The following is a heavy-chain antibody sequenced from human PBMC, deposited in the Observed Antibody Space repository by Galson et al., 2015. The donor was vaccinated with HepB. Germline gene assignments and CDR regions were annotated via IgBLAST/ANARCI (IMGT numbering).Heavy chain of an antibody. J-gene: IGHJ6*02. D-gene: IGHD6-13*01. CDR2: ISSNGGST. V-gene: IGHV3-64D*06. CDR1: GFTFSSYA. CDR3: VKGAEQQLGGYYYYGMDV. Sequence: SLRLSCAASGFTFSSYAMHWVRRAPGKGLEYVSAISSNGGSTYYADSVKGRFTISRDNSKNMLYLQMSSLRAEDTAVYYCVKGAEQQLGGYYYYGMDVWGQGTTVTVSS.